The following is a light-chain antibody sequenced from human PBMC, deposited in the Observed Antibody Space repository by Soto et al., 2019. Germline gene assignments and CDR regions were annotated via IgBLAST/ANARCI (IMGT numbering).Light chain of an antibody. Sequence: DIQMTQSPSTLSGSVGDSVTITCRASQSISDSLAWYQQKPGKAPDLLISDVSSLERGVASRFSGSGSGTEFTLTISSMQPDDFATYYCQQYHGYSRTFGQGTKVDIK. J-gene: IGKJ1*01. CDR1: QSISDS. V-gene: IGKV1-5*01. CDR3: QQYHGYSRT. CDR2: DVS.